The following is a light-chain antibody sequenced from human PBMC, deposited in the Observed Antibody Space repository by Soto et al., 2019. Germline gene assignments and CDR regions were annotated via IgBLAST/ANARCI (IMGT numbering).Light chain of an antibody. CDR2: SAS. J-gene: IGKJ2*01. CDR1: QSISTE. Sequence: EIAMTQSPATLSVSPGERATLSCRASQSISTELAWYPQIPGQPPRLLTYSASTRAAGVPARFTGSGSGAEFTLTISGLQSEDFAIYYCQQGHNWPLTFGQGTRLEI. V-gene: IGKV3-15*01. CDR3: QQGHNWPLT.